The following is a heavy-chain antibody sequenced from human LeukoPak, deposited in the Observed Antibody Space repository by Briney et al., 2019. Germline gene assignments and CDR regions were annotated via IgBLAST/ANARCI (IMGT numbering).Heavy chain of an antibody. V-gene: IGHV1-24*01. D-gene: IGHD3-22*01. Sequence: ASVKVSCKVSGYTLTELSMHWVRQAPGKGLEWMGGFDPEDGETIYAQKLQGRVTMTEDTSTDTAYMELSSLRSEDTAVYYCATIVRDYYDTDGFDYWGQGTLVTVSS. CDR2: FDPEDGET. CDR1: GYTLTELS. J-gene: IGHJ4*02. CDR3: ATIVRDYYDTDGFDY.